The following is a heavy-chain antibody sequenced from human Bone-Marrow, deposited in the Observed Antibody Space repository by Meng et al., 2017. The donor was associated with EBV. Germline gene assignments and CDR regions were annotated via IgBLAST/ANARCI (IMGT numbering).Heavy chain of an antibody. CDR2: INPSSGGT. D-gene: IGHD2-21*02. CDR3: ARSIFSNDFFN. V-gene: IGHV1-2*06. J-gene: IGHJ4*02. Sequence: QVELVQSGAEVQKPGASVKVSCKASGYMFTDYYMHWVRQAPGQGLAWMGRINPSSGGTDYAQKFQGRVTMTRDTSISTAYMELTSLRSDDTAIYYCARSIFSNDFFNWGQGTLVTVSS. CDR1: GYMFTDYY.